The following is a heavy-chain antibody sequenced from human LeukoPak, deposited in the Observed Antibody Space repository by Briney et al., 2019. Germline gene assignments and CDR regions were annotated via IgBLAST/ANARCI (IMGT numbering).Heavy chain of an antibody. J-gene: IGHJ4*02. D-gene: IGHD4-17*01. CDR3: ARDQALYGDYVLDYFDY. V-gene: IGHV3-30-3*01. CDR1: GFTFSSDS. Sequence: GGSLRLSCAASGFTFSSDSMQWVRQARCKGLEWVAVISYDGSNKYYADSVKGRFTISRDNSKNTLYLQMNSLRAEDTAVYYCARDQALYGDYVLDYFDYWGQGTLVTVSS. CDR2: ISYDGSNK.